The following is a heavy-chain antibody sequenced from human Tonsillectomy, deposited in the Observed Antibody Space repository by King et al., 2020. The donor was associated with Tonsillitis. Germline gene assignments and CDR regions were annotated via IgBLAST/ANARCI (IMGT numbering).Heavy chain of an antibody. CDR1: GGSISSYY. V-gene: IGHV4-59*08. D-gene: IGHD6-13*01. CDR3: ARPRAAAGTGYGYYYYYMDV. J-gene: IGHJ6*03. Sequence: VQLQESGPGLVKPSETLSLTCTVSGGSISSYYWSWIRQPPGKGLEWIGYIYYSGNTNYNPSLQSRVTISVDTSKNQFSLKLSSVTAADTAVYYCARPRAAAGTGYGYYYYYMDVWGQGTTVTVSS. CDR2: IYYSGNT.